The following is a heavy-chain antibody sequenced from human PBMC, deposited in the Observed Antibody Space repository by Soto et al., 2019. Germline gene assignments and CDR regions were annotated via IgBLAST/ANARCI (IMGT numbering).Heavy chain of an antibody. CDR3: AMSKIVVTTGFDP. V-gene: IGHV4-30-4*01. CDR2: IYYSVRT. CDR1: GGSISSGDYY. D-gene: IGHD3-22*01. J-gene: IGHJ5*02. Sequence: QVQLQESGAGLVKPSQTLSLTCTVSGGSISSGDYYWSWIRQPPGKGLEWIGYIYYSVRTYYNPSLTTRVTRAVDTSKNQFSLKLISVTAADMAVYDCAMSKIVVTTGFDPCGQGTLVTVSS.